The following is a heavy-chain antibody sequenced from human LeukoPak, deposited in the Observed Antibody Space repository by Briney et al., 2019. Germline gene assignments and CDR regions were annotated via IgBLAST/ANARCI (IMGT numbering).Heavy chain of an antibody. D-gene: IGHD1-14*01. CDR1: GFTFGNSW. Sequence: GGSLRLSCAASGFTFGNSWVHWVRQAPGKRLVWVSLINADGSTATYADSVKGRFTISRDNARNTLSLQMNSLTIEDTAVYYCVVVVEPPDSDGFDVWGQGTMITVSS. CDR2: INADGSTA. J-gene: IGHJ3*01. V-gene: IGHV3-74*01. CDR3: VVVVEPPDSDGFDV.